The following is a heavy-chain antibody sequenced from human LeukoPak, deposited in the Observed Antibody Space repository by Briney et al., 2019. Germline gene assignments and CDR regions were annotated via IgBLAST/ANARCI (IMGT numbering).Heavy chain of an antibody. CDR3: ARDYGGSSPFDY. Sequence: GGSLRLSCAASGSTFSHHGMHWAREAPGKGLEWVAFIRNDGSNDYYADSVKGRFTISRDNAKNSLYLQMNSLRAEDTAVYYCARDYGGSSPFDYWGQGTLVTVSS. V-gene: IGHV3-30*02. J-gene: IGHJ4*02. CDR2: IRNDGSND. D-gene: IGHD4-23*01. CDR1: GSTFSHHG.